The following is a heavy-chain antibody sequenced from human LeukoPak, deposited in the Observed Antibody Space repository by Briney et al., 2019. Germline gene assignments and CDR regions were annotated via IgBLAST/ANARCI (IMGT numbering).Heavy chain of an antibody. Sequence: GGSLRLSCAASGFTFSSYWMHWVRQAPGKGLVWVSRINSDGSSTSYADSVKGRFTISRDNAKNTLYLQMNSLRVEDTAVYYCARRGVTTGEEPYYYHYYMDVWGKGTTVTVSS. CDR3: ARRGVTTGEEPYYYHYYMDV. CDR1: GFTFSSYW. CDR2: INSDGSST. V-gene: IGHV3-74*01. J-gene: IGHJ6*03. D-gene: IGHD2-21*02.